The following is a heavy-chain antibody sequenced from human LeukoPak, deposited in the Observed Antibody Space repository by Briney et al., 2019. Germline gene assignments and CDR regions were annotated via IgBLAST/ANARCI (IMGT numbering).Heavy chain of an antibody. Sequence: GASVKVSCKASGYTFTSYDINWVRQATGQGLEWMGWMNPNSGNTGYAQKFQGRVTMTRNTSISTAYMELSSLRSEDTAVYYCARETVGYYYYYMDVWGKGTTVTISS. J-gene: IGHJ6*03. CDR1: GYTFTSYD. V-gene: IGHV1-8*01. CDR2: MNPNSGNT. CDR3: ARETVGYYYYYMDV.